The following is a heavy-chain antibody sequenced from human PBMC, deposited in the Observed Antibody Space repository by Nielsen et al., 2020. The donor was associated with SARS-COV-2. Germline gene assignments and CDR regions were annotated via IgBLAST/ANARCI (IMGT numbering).Heavy chain of an antibody. CDR2: ISYDGSNK. CDR1: GFTFSSYA. CDR3: AKLGGLWWEHDAFDI. Sequence: GGSLRLSCAASGFTFSSYAMHWVRQAPGKGLEWVAVISYDGSNKYYADSVKGRFTISRDNSKNTLYLQMNSLRAEDTAVYYCAKLGGLWWEHDAFDIWGQGTMVTVSS. V-gene: IGHV3-30-3*02. J-gene: IGHJ3*02. D-gene: IGHD2-21*01.